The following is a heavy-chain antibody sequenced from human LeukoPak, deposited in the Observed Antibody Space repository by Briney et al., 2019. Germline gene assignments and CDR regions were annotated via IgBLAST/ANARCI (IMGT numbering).Heavy chain of an antibody. V-gene: IGHV3-23*01. CDR1: GFTFSNYA. Sequence: GGSLRLSCAPSGFTFSNYAMTWVRQAPGKGLEWVSTITGSGDSTFYADSVKGRFTISRDNSRNTLHLQMSSLRAEDTAVYHCAKDRLTTVTLEDWGQGTLVTVSS. CDR2: ITGSGDST. CDR3: AKDRLTTVTLED. J-gene: IGHJ4*02. D-gene: IGHD4-11*01.